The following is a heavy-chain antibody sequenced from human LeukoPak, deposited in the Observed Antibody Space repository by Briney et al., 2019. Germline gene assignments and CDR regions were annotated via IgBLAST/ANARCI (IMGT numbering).Heavy chain of an antibody. CDR2: ITGTT. V-gene: IGHV3-23*01. J-gene: IGHJ3*02. CDR3: AKAFREYGSSTYSSSDM. Sequence: GGSLRLLRAASGFPFSSYDMSWVRQAPGKGLQWVSTITGTTHYADSVRGRFTISRDNSKNILYLQMNSLSTEDTAIYYCAKAFREYGSSTYSSSDMWGQGTMVTVSS. D-gene: IGHD6-13*01. CDR1: GFPFSSYD.